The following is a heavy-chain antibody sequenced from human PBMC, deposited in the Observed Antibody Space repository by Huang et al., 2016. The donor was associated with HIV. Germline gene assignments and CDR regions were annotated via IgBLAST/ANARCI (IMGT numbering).Heavy chain of an antibody. D-gene: IGHD3-22*01. V-gene: IGHV1-69*13. CDR3: ARQLYDNTGYLMGARLHD. CDR2: ILPIFGTA. Sequence: QVQLVQSGAEVKKVGSSVKVSCKASGGTFSNYAISWVRLAPGHGLEWMGGILPIFGTANFAQKFQGRVIITADGSTSTAYLELRSLRSEDTAVYFCARQLYDNTGYLMGARLHDWGQGTLVTVSS. CDR1: GGTFSNYA. J-gene: IGHJ4*02.